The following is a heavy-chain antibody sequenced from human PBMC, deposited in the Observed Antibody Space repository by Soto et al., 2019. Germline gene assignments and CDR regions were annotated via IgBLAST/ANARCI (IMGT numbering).Heavy chain of an antibody. CDR3: AKVIIAARFVRALDY. CDR1: GFTFSSYG. Sequence: QVQLVESGGGVVQPGRSLRLSCAASGFTFSSYGMHWVRQAPGKGLAWVAVISYDGSNKYYADSVKGRFTISRDNSKNLMDTQMNILRAEDTLVYYYAKVIIAARFVRALDYCGQGTLVTVSS. J-gene: IGHJ4*02. CDR2: ISYDGSNK. V-gene: IGHV3-30*18. D-gene: IGHD6-6*01.